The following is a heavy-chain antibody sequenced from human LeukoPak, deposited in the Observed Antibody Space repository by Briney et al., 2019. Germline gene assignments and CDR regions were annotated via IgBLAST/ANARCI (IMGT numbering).Heavy chain of an antibody. CDR1: GGTFSSYA. J-gene: IGHJ4*02. Sequence: SVKVSCKASGGTFSSYAISWVRQAPGQGLEWMGGIIPIFGTANYAQKFQGRVTITADKSTSTAYMELSSLRSEDTAVYYCASPIAAAGTLFDYWGQGTLVTVSS. V-gene: IGHV1-69*06. D-gene: IGHD6-13*01. CDR2: IIPIFGTA. CDR3: ASPIAAAGTLFDY.